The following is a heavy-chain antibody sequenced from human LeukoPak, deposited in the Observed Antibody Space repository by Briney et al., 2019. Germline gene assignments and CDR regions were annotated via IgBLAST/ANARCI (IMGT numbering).Heavy chain of an antibody. CDR1: GYTLTGYY. CDR3: ARVIGIAAAGTRAFDI. J-gene: IGHJ3*02. Sequence: ASVKVSCKASGYTLTGYYMHWVRQAPGQGLEWMGWINPNSGGTNYAQKFQGRVTMTRDTSISTAYMELSRLRSDDTAVYYCARVIGIAAAGTRAFDIWGQGTMDTVSS. CDR2: INPNSGGT. D-gene: IGHD6-13*01. V-gene: IGHV1-2*02.